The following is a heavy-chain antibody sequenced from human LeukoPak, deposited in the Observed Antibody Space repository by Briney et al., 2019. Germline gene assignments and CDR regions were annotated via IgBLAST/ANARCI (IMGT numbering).Heavy chain of an antibody. J-gene: IGHJ4*02. D-gene: IGHD2-8*01. V-gene: IGHV3-23*01. Sequence: GGSLRLSCATSGFNFRTYGMSWIRQAPEKGLEWVAGISGSAYTTHYAGSVKGRFTISRDNSKNTLFLQMDSLRVEDTAVYYCAKLPIMLALNRIEFWSQGSLVTVTS. CDR3: AKLPIMLALNRIEF. CDR2: ISGSAYTT. CDR1: GFNFRTYG.